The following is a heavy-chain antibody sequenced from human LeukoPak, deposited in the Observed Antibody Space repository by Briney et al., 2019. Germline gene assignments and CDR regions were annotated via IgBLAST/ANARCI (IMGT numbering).Heavy chain of an antibody. Sequence: GGSLRLSCAASGFTFSSYAMSWVRQAPGKGLEWVSAISGSGGSTYYADPVKGRFTISRDNPKNTLYLQMNSLRAEDTAVYYCASERLRTSGWYLSFSDYWGQGTLVTVSS. D-gene: IGHD6-19*01. CDR2: ISGSGGST. CDR1: GFTFSSYA. CDR3: ASERLRTSGWYLSFSDY. V-gene: IGHV3-23*01. J-gene: IGHJ4*02.